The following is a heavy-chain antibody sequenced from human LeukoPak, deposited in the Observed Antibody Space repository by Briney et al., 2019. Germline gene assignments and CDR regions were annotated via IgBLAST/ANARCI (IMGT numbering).Heavy chain of an antibody. D-gene: IGHD2-2*01. CDR1: GVSISSYY. Sequence: PSETLSLTCTVSGVSISSYYWSWIRQPPGKGLEWIGYIYYSGSTNYNPSLKSRVTISVDTSKNQFSLKLSSVTAADTAVYYCARADIVVVPAAAHSNYYYYYMDVWGKGTTVTISS. CDR2: IYYSGST. CDR3: ARADIVVVPAAAHSNYYYYYMDV. J-gene: IGHJ6*03. V-gene: IGHV4-59*01.